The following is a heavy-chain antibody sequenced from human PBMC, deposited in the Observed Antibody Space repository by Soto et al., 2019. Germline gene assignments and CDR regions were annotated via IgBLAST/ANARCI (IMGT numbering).Heavy chain of an antibody. CDR1: GFTFSSYG. V-gene: IGHV3-33*01. CDR3: ARADGSSWSPAHLDY. J-gene: IGHJ4*02. Sequence: QVQLVESGGGVVQPGRSLRLSCAASGFTFSSYGMHWVRQAPGKGLEWVAVIWYDGSNKYYADSVKGRFTISRDNSKNTLYLQMNSLRAEDTAVYYCARADGSSWSPAHLDYWGQGTLVTVSS. CDR2: IWYDGSNK. D-gene: IGHD6-13*01.